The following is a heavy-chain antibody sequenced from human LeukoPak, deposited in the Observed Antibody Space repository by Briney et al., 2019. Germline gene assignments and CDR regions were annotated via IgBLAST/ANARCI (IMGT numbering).Heavy chain of an antibody. CDR2: IIPIFGTA. J-gene: IGHJ4*02. D-gene: IGHD3-10*01. CDR3: ARELDGSGSYPYYFDY. Sequence: SVKVSCKASGGTFSSYAISWVRQAPGQGLEWMGGIIPIFGTANYAQKFQGRVTITADESMSTAYMELSSLRSEDTAVYYCARELDGSGSYPYYFDYWGQGTLVTVSS. CDR1: GGTFSSYA. V-gene: IGHV1-69*13.